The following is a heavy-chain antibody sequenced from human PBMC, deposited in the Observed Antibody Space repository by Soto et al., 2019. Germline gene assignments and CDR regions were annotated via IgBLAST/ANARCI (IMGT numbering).Heavy chain of an antibody. CDR2: ISAGGSST. D-gene: IGHD3-10*01. CDR1: GFTFTSYA. J-gene: IGHJ3*02. V-gene: IGHV3-23*01. Sequence: GGSLRLSCAASGFTFTSYAMSWVRQAPGKGLEWVSGISAGGSSTYYADSVKGRFTISRDNSRNTLHLQVNSLRAEDTAVYYCAKDQGSGRFAAFDIWGQGTMVTVSS. CDR3: AKDQGSGRFAAFDI.